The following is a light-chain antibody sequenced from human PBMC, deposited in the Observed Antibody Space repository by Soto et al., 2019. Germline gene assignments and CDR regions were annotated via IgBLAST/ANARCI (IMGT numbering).Light chain of an antibody. CDR1: QSVLYSSNNKNY. CDR2: WAS. V-gene: IGKV4-1*01. J-gene: IGKJ4*01. CDR3: QKYNSAPLT. Sequence: DIVMTQSPDSLGVSLGESSTINCKYSQSVLYSSNNKNYLAWYQQKPGQPPKLLIYWASTRESGVPDRFSGSGSGTDFTLTISSLQPEDVAAYYCQKYNSAPLTFGGGTKVDIK.